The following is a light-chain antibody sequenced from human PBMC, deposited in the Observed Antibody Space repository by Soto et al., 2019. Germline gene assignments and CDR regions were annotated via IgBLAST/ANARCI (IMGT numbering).Light chain of an antibody. Sequence: EFVLTQSPATLSLSPGERATLSCRASQSVSSYLAWYQQKPGQAPRLLIYDISNRASGIPARFSGSGSGTDFTLTISSLEPEDFAVYYCQHYNNWPFTFGQGTKLEIK. CDR1: QSVSSY. CDR3: QHYNNWPFT. V-gene: IGKV3-11*01. CDR2: DIS. J-gene: IGKJ2*01.